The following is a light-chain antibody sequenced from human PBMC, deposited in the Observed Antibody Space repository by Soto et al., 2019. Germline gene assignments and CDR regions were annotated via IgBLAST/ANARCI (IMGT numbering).Light chain of an antibody. CDR3: QSFDSSLRGV. CDR1: SSNIGAGYD. CDR2: GNS. V-gene: IGLV1-40*01. Sequence: QLVLTQPPSVSGAPGQRVTISCTGSSSNIGAGYDVHWYQQLPGKAPKLLIYGNSNRPSGVPDRFSGSKSGTSASLAITGLQAEDEADYYCQSFDSSLRGVFGTGTKLTVL. J-gene: IGLJ1*01.